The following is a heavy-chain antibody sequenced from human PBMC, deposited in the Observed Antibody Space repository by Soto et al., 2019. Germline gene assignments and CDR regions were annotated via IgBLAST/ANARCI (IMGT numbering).Heavy chain of an antibody. Sequence: QVQLVQSGAEVGKPGDSVKVSCKASGYTFNSYDINWVRQASGKGLEWMGWMNPKSGNKGYAQKFQGRVTMTTDTSISTAFLELSSLTSEDTAEYYCARSHPGDYWGQGTLVTVSS. D-gene: IGHD3-10*01. J-gene: IGHJ4*02. CDR2: MNPKSGNK. CDR3: ARSHPGDY. CDR1: GYTFNSYD. V-gene: IGHV1-8*01.